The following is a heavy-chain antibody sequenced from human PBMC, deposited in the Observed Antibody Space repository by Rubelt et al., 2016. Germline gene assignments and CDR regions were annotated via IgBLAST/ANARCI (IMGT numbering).Heavy chain of an antibody. V-gene: IGHV3-15*01. CDR1: GGSISSSSYY. D-gene: IGHD5-18*01. Sequence: LQLQESGPGLVKPSETLSLTCTVSGGSISSSSYYWGWIRQPPGKGLEWVGRSKSKADGGATDYAAPVKDRFSISRDDSKNMLYLQMHSLTTEDTAGYYCTTVEVYGPTSFGYENYFDHWGQGTLVTVSS. CDR2: SKSKADGGAT. J-gene: IGHJ4*02. CDR3: TTVEVYGPTSFGYENYFDH.